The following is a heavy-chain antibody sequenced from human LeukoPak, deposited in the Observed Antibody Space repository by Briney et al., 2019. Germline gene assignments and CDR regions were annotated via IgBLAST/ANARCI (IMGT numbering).Heavy chain of an antibody. V-gene: IGHV4-4*09. CDR1: GGSISSYY. J-gene: IGHJ6*03. Sequence: SETLSLTCTVSGGSISSYYWSWIRQPPGKGLEWIGYIYTSGSTNCNPSLKSRVTISVDTSKNQFSLKLSSVTAADTAVYYCARLISGYYGNYYYYYMDVWGKGTTVTVSS. CDR2: IYTSGST. D-gene: IGHD3-22*01. CDR3: ARLISGYYGNYYYYYMDV.